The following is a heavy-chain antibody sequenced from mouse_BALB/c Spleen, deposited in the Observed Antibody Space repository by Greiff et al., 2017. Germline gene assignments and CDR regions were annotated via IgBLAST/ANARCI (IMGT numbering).Heavy chain of an antibody. V-gene: IGHV1-14*01. D-gene: IGHD2-3*01. Sequence: LQESGPELVKPGASVKMSCKASGYTFTSYVMHWVKQKPGQGLEWIGYINPYNDGTKYNEKFKGKATLTSDKSSSTAYMELSSLTSEDSAVYYCACGYYEAWFAYWGQGTLVTVSA. CDR2: INPYNDGT. CDR3: ACGYYEAWFAY. CDR1: GYTFTSYV. J-gene: IGHJ3*01.